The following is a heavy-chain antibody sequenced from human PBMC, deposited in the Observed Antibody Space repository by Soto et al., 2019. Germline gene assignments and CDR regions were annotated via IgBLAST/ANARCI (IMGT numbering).Heavy chain of an antibody. J-gene: IGHJ3*02. Sequence: SVKVSCKASGGTFSSYAISWVRQAPGQGLEWMGGIIPIFGTANYAQKFQGRVTITADKSTSTAYMELSSLRSEDTAVYYCASGTIFGVVTDAFDIWGRGTMVTGSS. CDR2: IIPIFGTA. CDR3: ASGTIFGVVTDAFDI. D-gene: IGHD3-3*01. CDR1: GGTFSSYA. V-gene: IGHV1-69*06.